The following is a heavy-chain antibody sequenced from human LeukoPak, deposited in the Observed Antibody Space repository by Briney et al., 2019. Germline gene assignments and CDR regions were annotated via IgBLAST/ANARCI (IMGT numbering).Heavy chain of an antibody. CDR1: GYSISSGYY. J-gene: IGHJ4*02. CDR2: IYHSGST. D-gene: IGHD3-22*01. Sequence: SETLSLTCTVSGYSISSGYYWGRIRQPPGKGLEWIGSIYHSGSTYYNPSLKSRVTISVDTSKNQFSLKLSSVTAADTAVYYCARSIVVVNYFDYWGQGTLVTVSS. CDR3: ARSIVVVNYFDY. V-gene: IGHV4-38-2*02.